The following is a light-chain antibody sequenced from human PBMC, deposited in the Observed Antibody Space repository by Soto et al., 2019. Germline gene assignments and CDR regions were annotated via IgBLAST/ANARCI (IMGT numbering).Light chain of an antibody. CDR2: GAS. CDR3: QQYNTWPLT. J-gene: IGKJ4*01. V-gene: IGKV3-15*01. Sequence: EIVMTQSPATLSVSPGDRVTLSCRASQTVRSNSAWYQQKPGQTPRLLIYGASTRATGIPARFSGSGYETEFTLTISSLQSEDFAIYYCQQYNTWPLTFGGGTKVESK. CDR1: QTVRSN.